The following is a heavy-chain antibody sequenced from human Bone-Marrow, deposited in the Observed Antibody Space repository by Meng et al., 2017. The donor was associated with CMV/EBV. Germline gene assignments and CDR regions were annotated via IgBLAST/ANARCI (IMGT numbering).Heavy chain of an antibody. V-gene: IGHV3-21*01. CDR3: ARDFSYGMDV. J-gene: IGHJ6*02. CDR2: ISSSSSYI. D-gene: IGHD3-3*01. Sequence: GESLKISCAASGFTFSSYSMNWVRQAPGKGLEWVSSISSSSSYIYYADSVKGRFTISRDNAKNSLYLQTNSLRAEDTAVYYCARDFSYGMDVWGQGTTVTVSS. CDR1: GFTFSSYS.